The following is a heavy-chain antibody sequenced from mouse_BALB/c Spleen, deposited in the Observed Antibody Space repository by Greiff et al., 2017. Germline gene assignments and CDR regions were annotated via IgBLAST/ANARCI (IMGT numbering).Heavy chain of an antibody. V-gene: IGHV2-2*02. Sequence: VQLQESGPGLVQPSQSLSITCTVSGFSLTSYGVHWVRQSPGKGLEWLGVIWSGGSTDYNAAFISRLSISKDNSKSQVFFKMNSLQANDTAIYYCAREREPVRRAWFAYWGQGTLVTVSA. D-gene: IGHD2-14*01. CDR1: GFSLTSYG. J-gene: IGHJ3*01. CDR3: AREREPVRRAWFAY. CDR2: IWSGGST.